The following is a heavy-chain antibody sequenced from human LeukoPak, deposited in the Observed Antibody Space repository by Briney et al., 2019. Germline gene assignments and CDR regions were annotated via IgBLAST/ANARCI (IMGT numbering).Heavy chain of an antibody. CDR1: GGSINRGDYY. Sequence: PSQTLSLTCTVSGGSINRGDYYWSWIRQPPGKGLEWIGYIYYSGSTYYNPSLKSRATISVDTSKNHFSLKLSSVTAADTAVYYCARDADYYDSSGYASFDYWGQGTLVTVSS. D-gene: IGHD3-22*01. CDR2: IYYSGST. V-gene: IGHV4-30-4*08. CDR3: ARDADYYDSSGYASFDY. J-gene: IGHJ4*02.